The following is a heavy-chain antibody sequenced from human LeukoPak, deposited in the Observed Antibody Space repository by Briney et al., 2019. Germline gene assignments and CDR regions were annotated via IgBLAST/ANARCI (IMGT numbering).Heavy chain of an antibody. Sequence: PSETLSLTCTVSGGSISSYYWSWIRQPPGKGLEWIGYIYYSGSTNYNPSLKSRVTISVDTSKNQFSLKLSSVTAADTAVYYCARGPKVRGPYYYYYGMDVWGQGTTVTVSS. J-gene: IGHJ6*02. CDR2: IYYSGST. V-gene: IGHV4-59*01. CDR3: ARGPKVRGPYYYYYGMDV. D-gene: IGHD3-10*01. CDR1: GGSISSYY.